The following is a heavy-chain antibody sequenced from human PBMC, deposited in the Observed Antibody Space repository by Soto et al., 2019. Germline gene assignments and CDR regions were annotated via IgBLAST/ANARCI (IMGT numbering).Heavy chain of an antibody. V-gene: IGHV4-39*01. J-gene: IGHJ4*02. CDR3: ARLQAAVPNY. CDR1: GDSISGSPYF. CDR2: IFYDGYT. D-gene: IGHD6-13*01. Sequence: QVQLQESGPGLVMPSETLYLTCTVSGDSISGSPYFWVLIRQPPGKRLEWIGSIFYDGYTLYTPSPKGRVTVSVDTSMNQFSLKLTAVAAADTAIYFCARLQAAVPNYWGQGNLVTVSS.